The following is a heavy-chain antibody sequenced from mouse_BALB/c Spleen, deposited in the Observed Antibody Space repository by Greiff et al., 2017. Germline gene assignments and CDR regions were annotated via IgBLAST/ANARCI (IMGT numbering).Heavy chain of an antibody. V-gene: IGHV5-9-4*01. D-gene: IGHD1-2*01. CDR3: ASLIGDAMDY. CDR2: ISSGGSYT. J-gene: IGHJ4*01. Sequence: EVKVVESGGGLVKPGGSLKLSCAASGFTFSSYAMSWVRQSPEKRLEWVAEISSGGSYTYYPDTVTGRFTISRDNAKNTLFLQMTSLRSEDTAMYYCASLIGDAMDYWGQGTSVTVSS. CDR1: GFTFSSYA.